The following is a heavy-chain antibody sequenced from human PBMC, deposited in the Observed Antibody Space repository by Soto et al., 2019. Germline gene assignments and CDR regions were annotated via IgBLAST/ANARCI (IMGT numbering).Heavy chain of an antibody. CDR3: AAYYYDSSCYYSPP. V-gene: IGHV4-34*01. CDR2: INHSGST. Sequence: PSETLAQNCADYGGSFGGSYWAWDCQPPGKGLEWIGEINHSGSTNYNPSLKSRVTISVDTSKNQFSLKLSSVTAADTAVYYCAAYYYDSSCYYSPPWGQGTLVTVS. J-gene: IGHJ5*02. CDR1: GGSFGGSY. D-gene: IGHD3-22*01.